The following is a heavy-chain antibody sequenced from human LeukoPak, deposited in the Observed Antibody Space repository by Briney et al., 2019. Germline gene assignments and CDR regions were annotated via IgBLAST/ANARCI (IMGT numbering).Heavy chain of an antibody. D-gene: IGHD3-9*01. CDR2: ISDDGRNK. V-gene: IGHV3-30*03. CDR3: ASLNYDILTGSTDAFDI. Sequence: PGGSLRLSCAASGFSFISYGMHWVRQAPGKGLEWVGVISDDGRNKNYADSVKGRFTISRDNSKDTLYLQMNSLRDEDTAVYYCASLNYDILTGSTDAFDIWGQGTMVTVSS. CDR1: GFSFISYG. J-gene: IGHJ3*02.